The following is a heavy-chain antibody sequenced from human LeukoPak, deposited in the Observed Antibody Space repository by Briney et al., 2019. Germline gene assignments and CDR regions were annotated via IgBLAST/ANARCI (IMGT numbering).Heavy chain of an antibody. V-gene: IGHV3-7*01. CDR3: AKGGATRGRFEN. J-gene: IGHJ4*02. Sequence: GGSLRLSCAASGFPFDVLTMSWVRQAPGKGRDWVASMRQEGSEIYYVDSVKGRFTISRDNPKNSLYLQMNSLRAEDTAVYYCAKGGATRGRFENWGQGTLVTVSS. D-gene: IGHD1-26*01. CDR1: GFPFDVLT. CDR2: MRQEGSEI.